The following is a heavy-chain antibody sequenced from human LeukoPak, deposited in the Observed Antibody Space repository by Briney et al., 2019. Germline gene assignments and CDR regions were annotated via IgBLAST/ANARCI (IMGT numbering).Heavy chain of an antibody. J-gene: IGHJ4*02. CDR2: ISTDSGST. CDR1: GFTFGNYA. Sequence: GGSLRLSCVTSGFTFGNYAMNWVRQAPGKGLEWISDISTDSGSTYHIESVRGRFTISRDNSKSTLYLQMNSLRAEDTAVYYCASGLYGGLFDNWGQGTLVTVSS. V-gene: IGHV3-23*01. D-gene: IGHD5-12*01. CDR3: ASGLYGGLFDN.